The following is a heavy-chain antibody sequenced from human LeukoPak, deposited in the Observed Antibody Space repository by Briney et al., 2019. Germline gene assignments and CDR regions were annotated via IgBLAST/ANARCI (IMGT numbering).Heavy chain of an antibody. V-gene: IGHV4-59*12. CDR2: IYYSGST. CDR1: GGSISSYY. J-gene: IGHJ3*02. CDR3: ARAQRVQLERLGAFDI. D-gene: IGHD1-1*01. Sequence: SETLSLTCTVSGGSISSYYWSWIRQPLGKGLEWIGYIYYSGSTNYNPSLKSRVTISVDRSKNQFSLKLSSVTAADTAVYYCARAQRVQLERLGAFDIWGQGTMVTVSS.